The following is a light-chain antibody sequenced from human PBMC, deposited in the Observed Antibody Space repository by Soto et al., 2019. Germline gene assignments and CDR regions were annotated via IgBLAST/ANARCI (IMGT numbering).Light chain of an antibody. J-gene: IGKJ1*01. V-gene: IGKV1-5*01. Sequence: DIQMTHSPSTLSASVGDRVTITCRASQNINLWLAWYQQKPGKAPKLLIYDSSSLQSGVPSRFGGSGSGTDFTLNITSLLPDDGATYYCLHDSLYDPWTCGQGPKVEI. CDR3: LHDSLYDPWT. CDR1: QNINLW. CDR2: DSS.